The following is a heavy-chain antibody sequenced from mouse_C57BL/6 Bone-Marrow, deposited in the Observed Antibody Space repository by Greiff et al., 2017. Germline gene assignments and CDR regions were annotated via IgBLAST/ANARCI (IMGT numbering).Heavy chain of an antibody. CDR1: GFTFSSYT. D-gene: IGHD4-1*01. V-gene: IGHV5-9*01. Sequence: EVQVVESGGGLVKPGGSLKLSCAASGFTFSSYTMSWVRQTPEKRLEWVATISGGGGNTYYPDSVKGRFTISRDNAKNTLYLQMSSLRSEDTALYYCARHWDLDYWGQGTTLTVSS. CDR2: ISGGGGNT. J-gene: IGHJ2*01. CDR3: ARHWDLDY.